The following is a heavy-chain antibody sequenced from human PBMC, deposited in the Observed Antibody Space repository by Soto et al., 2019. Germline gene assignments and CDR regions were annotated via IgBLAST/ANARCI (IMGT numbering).Heavy chain of an antibody. CDR2: SIPIFGNA. Sequence: SVKISCKASGGPFSSYAISWVRQAHGQGAEWMGGSIPIFGNANYVQKFQGRVKITADESTITAYMGLSSLSSEDTAVYYCARGQPTIAAAGYCYYYCCMDGSGQVTTVTASS. CDR3: ARGQPTIAAAGYCYYYCCMDG. CDR1: GGPFSSYA. D-gene: IGHD6-13*01. J-gene: IGHJ6*02. V-gene: IGHV1-69*13.